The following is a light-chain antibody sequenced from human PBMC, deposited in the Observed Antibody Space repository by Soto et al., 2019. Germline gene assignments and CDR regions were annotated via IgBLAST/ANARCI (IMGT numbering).Light chain of an antibody. Sequence: QSVLTQPPSASGSPGQSVAISCTGTSSDVGGYNYVSWYQQHPGKAPKLMIYEVNKRPSGVPDRFSGSKSGNTASLTVSGLQAEDEADYYCETWDSNNWVFGGGTKLTVL. V-gene: IGLV2-8*01. CDR2: EVN. CDR3: ETWDSNNWV. CDR1: SSDVGGYNY. J-gene: IGLJ3*02.